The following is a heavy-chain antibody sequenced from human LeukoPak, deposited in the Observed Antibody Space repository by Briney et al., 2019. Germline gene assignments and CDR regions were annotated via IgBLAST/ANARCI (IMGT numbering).Heavy chain of an antibody. V-gene: IGHV1-18*01. CDR3: ARVSSPVAPQEGGGMDV. Sequence: GASVKVSCKASGYTFTSYGISWVRQAPGQGLEWMGWISAYNGNTIYAQKLQGRVTMTTDTSTSTAYMELRSLRSDDTAVYYCARVSSPVAPQEGGGMDVWGQGTTVTVSS. D-gene: IGHD6-19*01. J-gene: IGHJ6*02. CDR1: GYTFTSYG. CDR2: ISAYNGNT.